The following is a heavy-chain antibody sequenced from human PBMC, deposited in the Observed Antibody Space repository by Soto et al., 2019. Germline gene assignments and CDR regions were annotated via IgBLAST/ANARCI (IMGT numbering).Heavy chain of an antibody. CDR2: IYPGDSDI. CDR3: ARNYYYDISYYCPTNSRLPHDY. CDR1: GYSFTSYW. D-gene: IGHD3-22*01. V-gene: IGHV5-51*01. Sequence: GESLKISCKGSGYSFTSYWIAWVRQVPGKGLELMGVIYPGDSDIRYSPSFQGQVTISADKSISTAYLQWSSLKASDSAMYFFARNYYYDISYYCPTNSRLPHDYWGQVTLVTVSS. J-gene: IGHJ4*02.